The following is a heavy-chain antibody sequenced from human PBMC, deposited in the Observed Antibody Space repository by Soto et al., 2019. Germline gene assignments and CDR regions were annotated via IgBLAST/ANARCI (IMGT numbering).Heavy chain of an antibody. J-gene: IGHJ4*02. CDR2: IYYGGTT. Sequence: SETLSLTCDVSVEPMTGGYYWGWIRQSPGKGLEWIGSIYYGGTTYYNPSLRSRLAISIDTSKNQFSLRLSSVTAADTALYYCARWWYYFDFWGQGTLVTVSS. D-gene: IGHD2-15*01. CDR1: VEPMTGGYY. V-gene: IGHV4-38-2*01. CDR3: ARWWYYFDF.